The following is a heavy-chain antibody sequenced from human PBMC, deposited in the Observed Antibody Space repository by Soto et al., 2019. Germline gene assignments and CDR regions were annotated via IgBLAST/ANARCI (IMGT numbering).Heavy chain of an antibody. J-gene: IGHJ6*02. CDR3: ARLGVAAAGTRYYYYGMDV. D-gene: IGHD6-13*01. V-gene: IGHV5-10-1*01. Sequence: PGESLKISCKGSGYSFTSYWISWVRQMPGKGLEWMGRIDPSDSYTNYSPSFQGHVTISADKSISTAYLQWSSLKASDTAMYYCARLGVAAAGTRYYYYGMDVWGQGTTVTVSS. CDR1: GYSFTSYW. CDR2: IDPSDSYT.